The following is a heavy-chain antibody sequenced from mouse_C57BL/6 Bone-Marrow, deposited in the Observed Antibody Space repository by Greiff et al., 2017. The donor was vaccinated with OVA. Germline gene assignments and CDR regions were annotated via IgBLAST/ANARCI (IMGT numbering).Heavy chain of an antibody. D-gene: IGHD1-1*01. CDR1: GFTFSDYY. V-gene: IGHV5-12*01. CDR3: AREITTVVATRGAMDY. CDR2: ISNGGGST. J-gene: IGHJ4*01. Sequence: EVQGVESGGGLVQPGGSLKLSCAASGFTFSDYYMYWVRQTPEKRLEWVAYISNGGGSTYYPDTVQGRFTISRDTAKNTLYLQMSRLKSEDTAMYYCAREITTVVATRGAMDYWGQGTSVTVSS.